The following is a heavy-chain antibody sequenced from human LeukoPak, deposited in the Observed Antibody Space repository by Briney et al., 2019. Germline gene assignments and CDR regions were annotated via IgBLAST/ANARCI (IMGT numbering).Heavy chain of an antibody. V-gene: IGHV3-74*01. J-gene: IGHJ4*02. D-gene: IGHD5-24*01. CDR1: GFPFSSYW. Sequence: GGSLRLSCAASGFPFSSYWMHWVRQAPGKGLECVSRINSDGGSTAYTESVKGRLTTSRDNAKKTVYLQMNSLRAEDTAVYYCARVLSGEMATDWGQGTLVTVSS. CDR3: ARVLSGEMATD. CDR2: INSDGGST.